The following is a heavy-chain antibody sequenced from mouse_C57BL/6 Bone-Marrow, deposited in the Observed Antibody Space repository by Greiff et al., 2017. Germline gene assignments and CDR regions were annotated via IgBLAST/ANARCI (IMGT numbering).Heavy chain of an antibody. V-gene: IGHV1-63*01. J-gene: IGHJ2*01. CDR1: GYTFTNYW. CDR2: IYPGDGYT. Sequence: VQLQQSGAELVMPGTSVKMSCKASGYTFTNYWIRWAKQRPGHGLEWIGDIYPGDGYTNYNQKFKGTATLTADKSSSTAYMQVSRLTSEDSAVSYSAGRWLLCYFDFWGQGTTLTVSS. CDR3: AGRWLLCYFDF. D-gene: IGHD2-3*01.